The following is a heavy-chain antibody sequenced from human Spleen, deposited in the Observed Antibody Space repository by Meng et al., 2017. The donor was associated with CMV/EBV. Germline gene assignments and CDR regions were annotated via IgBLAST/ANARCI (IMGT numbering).Heavy chain of an antibody. J-gene: IGHJ4*02. CDR2: ISAHNPNK. Sequence: ASVKVSCKASGYTFTNYGISWVRQAPGQGLEWMGWISAHNPNKNYAQKFQGRVTMTTETSTSTAYMELRSLRSDDTAVYYCAKERRDGYKYYFDYWGQGTLVTVSS. CDR3: AKERRDGYKYYFDY. CDR1: GYTFTNYG. V-gene: IGHV1-18*01. D-gene: IGHD5-24*01.